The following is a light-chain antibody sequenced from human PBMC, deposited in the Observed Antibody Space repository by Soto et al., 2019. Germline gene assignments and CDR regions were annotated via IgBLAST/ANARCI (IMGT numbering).Light chain of an antibody. V-gene: IGKV3-20*01. CDR2: DAS. CDR1: QSVSSNY. Sequence: EIVLTQSPGTLSLSPGEIATLSCRASQSVSSNYLAWYQQKPGQAPRLLIYDASSRTTGIPDRFSGSGSGTDFTITISRLEPEDFAVYYCQQYGSSPWTFGQGTKVEIK. J-gene: IGKJ1*01. CDR3: QQYGSSPWT.